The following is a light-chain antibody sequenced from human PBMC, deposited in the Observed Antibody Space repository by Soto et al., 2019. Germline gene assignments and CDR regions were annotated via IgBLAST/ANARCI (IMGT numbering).Light chain of an antibody. V-gene: IGLV1-44*01. J-gene: IGLJ2*01. CDR3: AAWDANMKGVI. Sequence: QSVLTQSPSASGTPGQRITISCFGSSSNIGRNAVHWYQQLPGTAPKLLLYSDNHRPSGVPARFSGSKSGTSASLAISGLQSEDEADYYCAAWDANMKGVIFGGGTQLTVL. CDR1: SSNIGRNA. CDR2: SDN.